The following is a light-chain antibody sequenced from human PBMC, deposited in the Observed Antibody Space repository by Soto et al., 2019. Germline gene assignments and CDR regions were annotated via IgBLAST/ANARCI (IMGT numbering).Light chain of an antibody. CDR1: QSVISN. J-gene: IGKJ1*01. CDR2: GAS. CDR3: MQGTHWT. Sequence: EIVMTQSPATLSVSPGERATLSCRASQSVISNLAWYQQKPGQAPRLLIYGASTRATGIPARFSGSGSGTDFALKISRVEAEDVGVYYCMQGTHWTFGQGTRWIS. V-gene: IGKV3-15*01.